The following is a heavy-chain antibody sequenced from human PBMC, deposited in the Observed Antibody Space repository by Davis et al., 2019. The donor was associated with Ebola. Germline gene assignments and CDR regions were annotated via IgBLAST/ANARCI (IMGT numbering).Heavy chain of an antibody. CDR3: ARGERWLHEPFDY. D-gene: IGHD4-23*01. CDR1: GYSFSTYW. Sequence: GESLKISCEGSGYSFSTYWIGWARQMPGKGLEWMGFIYPAYSDTRYSPSFQGQVTISADKSISTAYLEWGSLKASDNALYFCARGERWLHEPFDYWGQGTLVTVSS. J-gene: IGHJ4*02. V-gene: IGHV5-51*01. CDR2: IYPAYSDT.